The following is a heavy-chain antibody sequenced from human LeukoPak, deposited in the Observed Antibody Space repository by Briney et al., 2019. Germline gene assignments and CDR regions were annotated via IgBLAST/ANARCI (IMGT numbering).Heavy chain of an antibody. CDR3: AREGYCSGATCHSGAHFQH. V-gene: IGHV1-46*01. J-gene: IGHJ1*01. CDR1: GYTLTELS. D-gene: IGHD2-15*01. Sequence: ASVKVSCKVSGYTLTELSMHWLRQAPGQGLEWMGIINLSGGSTTYAQKFQGRVIMTRDMSTNTAYMELNSLRSADTAVYYCAREGYCSGATCHSGAHFQHWGQGTLVTVSS. CDR2: INLSGGST.